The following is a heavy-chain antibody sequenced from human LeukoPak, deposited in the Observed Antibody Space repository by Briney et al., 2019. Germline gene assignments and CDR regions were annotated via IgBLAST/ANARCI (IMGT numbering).Heavy chain of an antibody. Sequence: SETLSPTCTVSGGSVTSGNYHWTWIRQPPGKGLEWVGYISYSGSTDYNPSLRGRVTMSLDRPRNQFSLKLSSVSAADTAVYYCAAWQTIIFDYWGQGSLVTVSS. D-gene: IGHD5-24*01. CDR2: ISYSGST. CDR1: GGSVTSGNYH. J-gene: IGHJ4*02. V-gene: IGHV4-61*01. CDR3: AAWQTIIFDY.